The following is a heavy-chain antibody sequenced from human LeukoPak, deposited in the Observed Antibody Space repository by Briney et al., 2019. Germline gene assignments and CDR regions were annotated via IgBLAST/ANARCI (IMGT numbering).Heavy chain of an antibody. CDR3: ARRGTSSSWAHFDY. CDR2: TKQDGSEK. Sequence: GGSLRLSCAASGFTFSSYWMTWVRQAPGKGLEWVANTKQDGSEKYYVDSVKGRFTISRDHAKNSLYLQMNSLGAEDTAVYYCARRGTSSSWAHFDYWGQGTLVTVSS. CDR1: GFTFSSYW. D-gene: IGHD6-13*01. V-gene: IGHV3-7*05. J-gene: IGHJ4*02.